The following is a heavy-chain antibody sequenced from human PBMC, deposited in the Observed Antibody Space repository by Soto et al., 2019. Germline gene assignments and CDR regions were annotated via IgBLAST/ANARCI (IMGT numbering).Heavy chain of an antibody. J-gene: IGHJ4*02. CDR3: AKGEWSYCRGGSCYYFDY. Sequence: QVQLVQSGSELKKPGASVKVSCKASGYTFTGYAIHWVRQAPGQRLEWMGWINAGNGNTKYSQKFQGRFTITRDTSASTAYMELSSLRSEDTAVYCCAKGEWSYCRGGSCYYFDYWGQGTLVTVSS. V-gene: IGHV1-3*01. CDR2: INAGNGNT. D-gene: IGHD2-15*01. CDR1: GYTFTGYA.